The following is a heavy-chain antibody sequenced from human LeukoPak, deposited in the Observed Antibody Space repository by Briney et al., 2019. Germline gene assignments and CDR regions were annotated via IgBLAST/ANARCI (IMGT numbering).Heavy chain of an antibody. CDR2: FGTRHTHI. Sequence: PGGSLRLSCVGSGLNFNTYDLTWVRQAPGKGLEWVALFGTRHTHIFYADSVEGRFAISRDNSKNTVYLQMNSLRVEDAAVYYCAARLPLNGMDVWGQGTTVTVSS. CDR1: GLNFNTYD. D-gene: IGHD2-21*02. J-gene: IGHJ6*02. CDR3: AARLPLNGMDV. V-gene: IGHV3-23*01.